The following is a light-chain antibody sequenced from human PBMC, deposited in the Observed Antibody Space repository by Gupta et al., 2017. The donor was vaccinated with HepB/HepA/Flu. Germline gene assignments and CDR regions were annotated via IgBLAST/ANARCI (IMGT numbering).Light chain of an antibody. CDR2: EVS. V-gene: IGLV2-23*02. Sequence: SALTQPASGSGSPGQSITISCTGTSSDVGSYNLVSWYQQHPGKAPKLMIYEVSKRPSGVSNRFSGSKSGNTASLTISGLQAEDEADYYCCSYAGSSTSVVFGGGTKLTVL. J-gene: IGLJ2*01. CDR1: SSDVGSYNL. CDR3: CSYAGSSTSVV.